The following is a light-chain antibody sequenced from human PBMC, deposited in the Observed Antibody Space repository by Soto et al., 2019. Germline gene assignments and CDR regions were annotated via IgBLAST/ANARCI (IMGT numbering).Light chain of an antibody. CDR3: CPYAGSSTLA. Sequence: QSVLTQPASVSRSPGQSITISCTGTSSAVGSYNLVSWYQQHPGKAPKLMIYEVSERPSGVSNRFSGSKSGNTASLTISGLQAEDESDYYCCPYAGSSTLAFGGGTKLTVL. J-gene: IGLJ3*02. CDR1: SSAVGSYNL. CDR2: EVS. V-gene: IGLV2-23*02.